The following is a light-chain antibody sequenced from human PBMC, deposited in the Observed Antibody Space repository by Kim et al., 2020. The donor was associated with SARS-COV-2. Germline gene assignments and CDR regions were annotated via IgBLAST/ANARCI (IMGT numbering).Light chain of an antibody. J-gene: IGKJ2*01. CDR3: QQGYSTPHT. CDR2: AAS. Sequence: DIQMTQSPSSLSASVGDRVTITCRASQSIRSYLNWYHQKPGKAPKLLIYAASSLQSGVPSRFSGSGSGTDFTLTISSLQPEDFATYYCQQGYSTPHTFGQGTKLEIK. V-gene: IGKV1-39*01. CDR1: QSIRSY.